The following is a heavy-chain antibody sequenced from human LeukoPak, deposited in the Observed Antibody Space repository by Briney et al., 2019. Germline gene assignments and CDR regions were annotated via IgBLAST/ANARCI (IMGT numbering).Heavy chain of an antibody. CDR3: ARPGSSSGWYYLDF. Sequence: GESLKISCKGSGYTFTSYWIAWVRQMPGKGLEWMGIIHPGDSDTRYSPSFQGQVTISADKSVSTAYLQWVSLKASDTAMYYCARPGSSSGWYYLDFWGQGTLVTVSS. V-gene: IGHV5-51*01. CDR2: IHPGDSDT. D-gene: IGHD6-19*01. J-gene: IGHJ4*02. CDR1: GYTFTSYW.